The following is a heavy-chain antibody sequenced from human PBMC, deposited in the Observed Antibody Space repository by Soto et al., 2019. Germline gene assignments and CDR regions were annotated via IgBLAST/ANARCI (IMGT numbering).Heavy chain of an antibody. CDR3: ARDSGYGYAPSVGDY. J-gene: IGHJ4*02. Sequence: SVKVSCKASGGTFSSYAISWVRQAPGQGLEWMGGIIPIFGTANYAQKFQGRVTITADESTSTAYMELSSLRSEDTAVYYCARDSGYGYAPSVGDYWGQGTLVTVSS. CDR2: IIPIFGTA. D-gene: IGHD5-18*01. V-gene: IGHV1-69*13. CDR1: GGTFSSYA.